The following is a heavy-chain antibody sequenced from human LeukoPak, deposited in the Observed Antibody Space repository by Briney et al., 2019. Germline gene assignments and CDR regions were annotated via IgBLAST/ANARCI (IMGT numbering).Heavy chain of an antibody. CDR3: ARDLDYGGTLDY. D-gene: IGHD4-23*01. V-gene: IGHV3-7*01. CDR2: IKQDGSEK. CDR1: GFTFSNFW. J-gene: IGHJ4*02. Sequence: GGSLRLSCTASGFTFSNFWMGWVRQAPGKGLEWVANIKQDGSEKYYVDSVKGRFTISRDNAKNSLYLQMNSLRAEDTAVYYCARDLDYGGTLDYWGQGTLVTVSS.